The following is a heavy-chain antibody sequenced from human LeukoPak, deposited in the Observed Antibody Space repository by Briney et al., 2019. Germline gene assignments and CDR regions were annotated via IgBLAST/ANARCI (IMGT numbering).Heavy chain of an antibody. CDR3: ARYFYDSRGYYSYYLDY. CDR2: VYHTGTT. CDR1: GHSISSGSY. J-gene: IGHJ4*02. V-gene: IGHV4-38-2*01. D-gene: IGHD3-22*01. Sequence: SETLSLTCVVSGHSISSGSYWGWIRPPPGKGLEWIGIVYHTGTTYYNPSLKSRVTISIDTSKNQFSLRLSSVTAADTAVYHCARYFYDSRGYYSYYLDYWGQGTLVTVSS.